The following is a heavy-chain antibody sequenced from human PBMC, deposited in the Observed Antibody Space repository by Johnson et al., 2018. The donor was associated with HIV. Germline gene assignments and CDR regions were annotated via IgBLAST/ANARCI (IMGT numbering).Heavy chain of an antibody. CDR1: GFTFHDYG. J-gene: IGHJ3*02. Sequence: VESGGGVVRPGGSLRLSCAASGFTFHDYGMTWVRQAPGKGLEWVSVIYSGGSTYYADSVKGRFTISRDNSKNTLYLQMNSLSAGDTAVYYCARGGISWFYDAFDIWGQGTMVTVSS. CDR3: ARGGISWFYDAFDI. CDR2: IYSGGST. V-gene: IGHV3-66*01. D-gene: IGHD6-13*01.